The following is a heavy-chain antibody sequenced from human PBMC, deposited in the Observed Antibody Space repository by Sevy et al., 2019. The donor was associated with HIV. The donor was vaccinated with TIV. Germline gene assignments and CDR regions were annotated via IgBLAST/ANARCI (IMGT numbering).Heavy chain of an antibody. D-gene: IGHD6-19*01. CDR3: VSLFLSYRSGWSYFDY. Sequence: GGSLILSCAISGFTVNDKYIIWVHQAPGKGLEWVSVIFSSGSTYYADSAKGRFTISRDNSKNTVDLQMNSVRAEDTAVYYCVSLFLSYRSGWSYFDYWGQGTLVTVSS. V-gene: IGHV3-66*02. CDR1: GFTVNDKY. CDR2: IFSSGST. J-gene: IGHJ4*02.